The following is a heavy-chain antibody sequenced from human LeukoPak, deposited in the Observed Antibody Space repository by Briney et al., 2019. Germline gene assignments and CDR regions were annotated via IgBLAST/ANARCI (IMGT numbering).Heavy chain of an antibody. CDR1: GGSISSYY. Sequence: SETLSLTCTVSGGSISSYYWSWIRQPPGKGLEWIGYIYYSGSTNYNPSLKSRVTISIDTSKNQFSLKLSSVTAADTAVYYCAGYSYCGGDCYDAFDIWGQGTMVTVSS. D-gene: IGHD2-21*02. CDR2: IYYSGST. V-gene: IGHV4-59*01. CDR3: AGYSYCGGDCYDAFDI. J-gene: IGHJ3*02.